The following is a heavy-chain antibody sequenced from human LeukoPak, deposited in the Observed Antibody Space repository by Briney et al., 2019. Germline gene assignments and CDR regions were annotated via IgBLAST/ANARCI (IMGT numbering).Heavy chain of an antibody. J-gene: IGHJ4*02. V-gene: IGHV1-69*05. CDR3: ARQSGDSSGYFQYYFDY. CDR2: IIPIFGTA. D-gene: IGHD3-22*01. Sequence: GSSVKVSCKASGGTFSSYAISWVRQAPGQGLEWMGGIIPIFGTANYAQKFQGRVTITTDESTSPAYMELSSLRSEDTAVYYCARQSGDSSGYFQYYFDYWGQGTLVTVSS. CDR1: GGTFSSYA.